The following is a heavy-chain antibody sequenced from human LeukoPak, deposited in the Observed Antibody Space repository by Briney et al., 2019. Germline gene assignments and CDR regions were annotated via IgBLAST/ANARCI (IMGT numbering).Heavy chain of an antibody. D-gene: IGHD2-2*01. CDR1: GGSISSYY. J-gene: IGHJ5*02. CDR2: IYTGGST. CDR3: ARDFSPIVVIPAASRTDWFDP. Sequence: PSETLSLTCTVSGGSISSYYWSWIRQPAGKGLEWIGRIYTGGSTNYNLSLKSRVTMSVDMSKNQFFLQLRSVTAADTAVYYCARDFSPIVVIPAASRTDWFDPWGQGTLVTVSS. V-gene: IGHV4-4*07.